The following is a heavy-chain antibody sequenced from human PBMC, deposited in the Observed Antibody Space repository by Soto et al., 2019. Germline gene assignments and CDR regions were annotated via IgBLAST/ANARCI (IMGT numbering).Heavy chain of an antibody. J-gene: IGHJ4*02. CDR2: ISGSGGST. V-gene: IGHV3-23*01. Sequence: GGSLRLSCAASGFTFSSYAMSWVRQAPGKGLEWVSAISGSGGSTYYADSVKGRFTISRDNSKKTLYLQMNSLRAEDTAVYYCAKDGHPAGIVVVVAATPTGPFDYWGQGTLVTVSS. CDR3: AKDGHPAGIVVVVAATPTGPFDY. D-gene: IGHD2-15*01. CDR1: GFTFSSYA.